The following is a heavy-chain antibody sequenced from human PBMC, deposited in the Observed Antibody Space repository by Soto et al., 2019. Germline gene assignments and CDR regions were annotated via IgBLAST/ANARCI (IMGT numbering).Heavy chain of an antibody. CDR2: IYYSGST. CDR1: GGSISSYY. D-gene: IGHD6-6*01. Sequence: SEILSLTCTVSGGSISSYYWSWIRQPPGKGLEWIGYIYYSGSTNYNPSLKSRVTISVDTSKNQFSLKLSSVTAADTAVHYCERDRWQLSFRWFDTWGQGTLVTVSS. J-gene: IGHJ5*02. CDR3: ERDRWQLSFRWFDT. V-gene: IGHV4-59*01.